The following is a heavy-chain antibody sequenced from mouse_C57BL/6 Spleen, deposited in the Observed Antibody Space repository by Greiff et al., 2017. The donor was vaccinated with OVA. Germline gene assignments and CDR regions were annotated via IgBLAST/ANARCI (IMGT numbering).Heavy chain of an antibody. CDR2: IAPEDGET. CDR3: AREGYGSAPYWYFDV. CDR1: GFNIKDYY. J-gene: IGHJ1*03. D-gene: IGHD1-1*01. Sequence: VQLKESGAELVKPGASVKLSCTASGFNIKDYYMHWVKQRTEQGLEWIGRIAPEDGETKYAPKFQGKATITADTSSNTAYLQLSSLTSEDTAVYYCAREGYGSAPYWYFDVWGTGTTVTVSS. V-gene: IGHV14-2*01.